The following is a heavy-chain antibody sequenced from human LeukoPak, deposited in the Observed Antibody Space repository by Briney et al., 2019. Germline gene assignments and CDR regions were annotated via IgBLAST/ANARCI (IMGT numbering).Heavy chain of an antibody. D-gene: IGHD6-6*01. Sequence: GGSLRLSCAASGFTFSSYWMHWVRQAPGKGLVCVSRINTDGSTTTYADSVKGRFTISRDNAKNTLYLQMNSLRVDDTAVYYCPRGRSSPEWFDPWGQGILVTVSS. J-gene: IGHJ5*02. V-gene: IGHV3-74*03. CDR1: GFTFSSYW. CDR2: INTDGSTT. CDR3: PRGRSSPEWFDP.